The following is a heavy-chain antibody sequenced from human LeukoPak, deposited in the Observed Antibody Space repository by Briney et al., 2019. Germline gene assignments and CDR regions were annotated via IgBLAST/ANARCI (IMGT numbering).Heavy chain of an antibody. D-gene: IGHD3-22*01. J-gene: IGHJ4*02. CDR2: MNHNSGKT. CDR3: ARGEYYYDSSGYLGTL. Sequence: ASVKVSCKASVYTVTSYDINWVGQATGQGLEGMGWMNHNSGKTGYAKKCQGRVTITRKTTINTAYMELSSLSSEDTAVYYCARGEYYYDSSGYLGTLWGQGTLVTVSS. V-gene: IGHV1-8*01. CDR1: VYTVTSYD.